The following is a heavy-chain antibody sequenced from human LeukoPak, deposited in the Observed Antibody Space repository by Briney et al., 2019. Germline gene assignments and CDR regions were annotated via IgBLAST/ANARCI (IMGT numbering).Heavy chain of an antibody. CDR3: ATERGATEQYFQH. D-gene: IGHD1-26*01. CDR2: MNPNSGNT. Sequence: ASVKVSCKASGYTFTSFDINWVRQATGQGLEWMGWMNPNSGNTGYAQKFQGRVTMTEDTSTDTAYMELSSLRSEDTAVYYCATERGATEQYFQHWGQGTLVTVSS. J-gene: IGHJ1*01. CDR1: GYTFTSFD. V-gene: IGHV1-8*01.